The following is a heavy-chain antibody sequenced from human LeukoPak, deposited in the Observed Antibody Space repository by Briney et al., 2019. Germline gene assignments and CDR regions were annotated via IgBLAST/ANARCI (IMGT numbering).Heavy chain of an antibody. Sequence: GGSLRLSCAASGFTFSSYSMNWARQAPGKGLEWVSCISSSSSYIYYADSVKGRFTISRDNAKNSLYLQMNSLRAEDTAVYYCARAARTGRLGYYFDYWGQGTLVTVSS. CDR1: GFTFSSYS. CDR2: ISSSSSYI. V-gene: IGHV3-21*01. J-gene: IGHJ4*02. D-gene: IGHD3/OR15-3a*01. CDR3: ARAARTGRLGYYFDY.